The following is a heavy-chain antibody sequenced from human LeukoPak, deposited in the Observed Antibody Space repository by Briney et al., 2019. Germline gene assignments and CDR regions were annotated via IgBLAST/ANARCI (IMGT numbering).Heavy chain of an antibody. J-gene: IGHJ4*02. V-gene: IGHV3-30*02. CDR3: ARGGYYNILTGFRGRFLGFDY. CDR2: IRYDGGNT. CDR1: GFIFSNYA. D-gene: IGHD3-9*01. Sequence: TGGSLRLSCAASGFIFSNYAMQWVRQAPGMGLEWVAFIRYDGGNTYYADSVKGRFTISRDNSKNTLYLQMNSLKPEDTAVYYCARGGYYNILTGFRGRFLGFDYWGQGTLVTVSS.